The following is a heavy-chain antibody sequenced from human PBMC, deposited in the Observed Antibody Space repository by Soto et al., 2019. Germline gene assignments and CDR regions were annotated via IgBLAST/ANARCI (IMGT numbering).Heavy chain of an antibody. D-gene: IGHD6-19*01. CDR2: ISGSGGST. CDR3: AKHPPPGYSSGWYYFDY. V-gene: IGHV3-23*01. J-gene: IGHJ4*02. Sequence: PGGSLRLSCAASGFTFSSYAMSWVRQAPGKGLEWVSAISGSGGSTYYADSVKGRFTISRDNSKHTLYLQMSSLRAEDTAVYYCAKHPPPGYSSGWYYFDYWGQGTLVTVS. CDR1: GFTFSSYA.